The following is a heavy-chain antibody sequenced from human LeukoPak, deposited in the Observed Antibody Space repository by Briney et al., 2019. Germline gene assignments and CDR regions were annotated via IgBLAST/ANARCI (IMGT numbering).Heavy chain of an antibody. J-gene: IGHJ1*01. V-gene: IGHV3-21*01. D-gene: IGHD3-22*01. Sequence: PGGSLRLSCAASRFTFSSYNMNWVRQAPGKGLEWVSSISSSSSYIYYADSVKGRFTISRDNFKNTLNLQMNSLRAEDTAVYYCARDSMIVGWYFQHWGQGTLVTVSS. CDR1: RFTFSSYN. CDR3: ARDSMIVGWYFQH. CDR2: ISSSSSYI.